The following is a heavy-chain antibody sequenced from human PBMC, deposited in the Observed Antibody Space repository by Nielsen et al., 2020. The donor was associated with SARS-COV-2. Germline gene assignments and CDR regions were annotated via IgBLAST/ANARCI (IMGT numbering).Heavy chain of an antibody. V-gene: IGHV3-23*01. D-gene: IGHD5-12*01. CDR1: GFTFGRHA. Sequence: GGSLRLSCAASGFTFGRHAMSWVRQAPGKGLEWVSLIGTSDGSTYYADSVKGRFSISRDNSKNTLYLQMSGLRPEDTAVYYCAKQFAKSDFDYVYNFWGQGTLVTVSS. CDR2: IGTSDGST. J-gene: IGHJ4*02. CDR3: AKQFAKSDFDYVYNF.